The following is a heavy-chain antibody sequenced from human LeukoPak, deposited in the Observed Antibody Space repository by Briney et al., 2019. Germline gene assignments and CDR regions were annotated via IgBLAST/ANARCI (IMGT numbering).Heavy chain of an antibody. CDR1: GFTFSSYA. V-gene: IGHV3-23*01. Sequence: GGSLRLSCAASGFTFSSYAMNWVRQAPGKGLEWVSIIGDNGGSIYYTGSVKGRFTISRDNSKNTLYLQMNSLRAEDTAIYYCAKRTSTGTSFTTMTFDSWGQGTLVTVSS. CDR2: IGDNGGSI. D-gene: IGHD2-2*01. CDR3: AKRTSTGTSFTTMTFDS. J-gene: IGHJ4*02.